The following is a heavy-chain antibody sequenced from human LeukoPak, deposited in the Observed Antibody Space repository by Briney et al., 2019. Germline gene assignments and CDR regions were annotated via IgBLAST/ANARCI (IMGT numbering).Heavy chain of an antibody. J-gene: IGHJ5*02. CDR3: ATDRAWFDP. CDR2: IKSKIGGATA. CDR1: GITFSTAW. D-gene: IGHD3-10*01. Sequence: GGSLTLSCAASGITFSTAWMSWFRQAPGKGLEWVGRIKSKIGGATADYAAPVKDRFTISRDDSKNTLYLQMNSLKTGDTAVYYCATDRAWFDPWGQGTLVTVSS. V-gene: IGHV3-15*01.